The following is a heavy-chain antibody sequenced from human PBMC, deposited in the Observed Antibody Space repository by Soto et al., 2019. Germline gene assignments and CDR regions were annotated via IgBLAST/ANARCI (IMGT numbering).Heavy chain of an antibody. Sequence: ASVKVSCKSSDNTFTHYGINWVRQAPGQGLEWMGWISGYNGNTKYAQKFQDRVTMTADTSTRKAFMEVRGLTSDDTGVYFCAATGGNYFGLDVWGQGTTVTVSS. CDR2: ISGYNGNT. V-gene: IGHV1-18*01. D-gene: IGHD2-8*02. J-gene: IGHJ6*02. CDR3: AATGGNYFGLDV. CDR1: DNTFTHYG.